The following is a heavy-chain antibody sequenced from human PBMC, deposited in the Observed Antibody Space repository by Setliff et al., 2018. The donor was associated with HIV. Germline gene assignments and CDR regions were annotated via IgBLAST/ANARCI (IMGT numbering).Heavy chain of an antibody. CDR2: IIVYNGKT. J-gene: IGHJ3*02. Sequence: GASVKVSCKASGYTFTSYSMSWVRQAPGQGLEWMGWIIVYNGKTNYAQNLQGRVTMSTDTSTRTAYMELRSLRSDDTAVYYCARGGLADGFDIWGQGTMVTVSS. D-gene: IGHD6-19*01. V-gene: IGHV1-18*01. CDR3: ARGGLADGFDI. CDR1: GYTFTSYS.